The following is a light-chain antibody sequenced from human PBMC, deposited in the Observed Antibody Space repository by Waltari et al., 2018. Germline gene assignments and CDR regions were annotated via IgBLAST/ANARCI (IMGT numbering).Light chain of an antibody. V-gene: IGLV2-14*03. CDR2: DVS. CDR1: NRHVGDFSF. J-gene: IGLJ2*01. Sequence: QSALTQPASVSGSPGQSITISCTGTNRHVGDFSFVSWYQQHPGEPPKLLIYDVSNRPSGVSHRFSGSKSGNTASLTISGLQAEDEADYYCSSYTASRALEVLFGGGTKLTVL. CDR3: SSYTASRALEVL.